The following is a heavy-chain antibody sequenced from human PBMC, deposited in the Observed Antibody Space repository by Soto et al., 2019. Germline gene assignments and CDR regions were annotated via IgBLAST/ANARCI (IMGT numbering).Heavy chain of an antibody. CDR3: GSTRSRPSPEVGS. Sequence: QVQLVQSGAEVKKPGASAKVSCKASVFSVDTTYCIHWVRRAPGQGLERMGSINPNNGNTHYAQEFQGRVPMTRDTSISTAYMEASRPSSDDTAVYYCGSTRSRPSPEVGSWGAGTVVSVS. V-gene: IGHV1-2*02. D-gene: IGHD6-6*01. CDR2: INPNNGNT. J-gene: IGHJ5*01. CDR1: VFSVDTTYC.